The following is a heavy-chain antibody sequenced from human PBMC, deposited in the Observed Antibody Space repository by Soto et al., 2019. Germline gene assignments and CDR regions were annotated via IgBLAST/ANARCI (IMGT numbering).Heavy chain of an antibody. V-gene: IGHV4-30-4*01. CDR2: IYYSGST. CDR3: ASSRADGSGSYWYN. D-gene: IGHD3-10*01. Sequence: SETLSLTCTVSGGSISSGDYYWSWIRQPPGKGLEWIGYIYYSGSTYYNPSLKSRVTISVDTSKNQFSLKLSSVTAADTAVYYCASSRADGSGSYWYNWGQGTLVTVSS. J-gene: IGHJ4*02. CDR1: GGSISSGDYY.